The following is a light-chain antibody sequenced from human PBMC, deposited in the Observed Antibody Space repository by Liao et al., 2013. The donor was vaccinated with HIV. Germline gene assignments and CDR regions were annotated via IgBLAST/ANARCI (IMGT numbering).Light chain of an antibody. CDR2: QDS. Sequence: SYELTQPPSVSVAPGKTAMITCGGNNIGRKSVHWYQQKPGQSPVLVIYQDSKRPSGIPERFSGSNSGNTATLTISGTQAMDEADYYCQAWDSSTYVFGTGTKVTVL. J-gene: IGLJ1*01. CDR1: NIGRKS. V-gene: IGLV3-21*01. CDR3: QAWDSSTYV.